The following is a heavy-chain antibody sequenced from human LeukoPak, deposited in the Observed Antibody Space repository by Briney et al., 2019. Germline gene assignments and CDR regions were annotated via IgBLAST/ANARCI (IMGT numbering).Heavy chain of an antibody. CDR2: IYYSGGT. V-gene: IGHV4-30-4*01. CDR1: GGSISSGDYY. D-gene: IGHD3-22*01. Sequence: SETLSLTCTVSGGSISSGDYYWSWIRQPPGKGLEWLGYIYYSGGTYYNPSLKSRVTISVDTSKNQFSLKLSSVTAADTAVYYCARVSRAYYYDSSGYSGSYYYYGMDVWGQGTTVTVSS. J-gene: IGHJ6*02. CDR3: ARVSRAYYYDSSGYSGSYYYYGMDV.